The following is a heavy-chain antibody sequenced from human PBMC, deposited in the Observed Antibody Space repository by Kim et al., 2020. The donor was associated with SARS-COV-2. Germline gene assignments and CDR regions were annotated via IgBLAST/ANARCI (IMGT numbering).Heavy chain of an antibody. J-gene: IGHJ5*02. Sequence: GGSLRLSCAASGFTFSTYPMLWVRQAPGKGLEWVAVISDDGSAKYYADSVKGRFTISRDNSKNTLYLQMNTLRADDSTVYYCVRASLVGPTYWFDTWGQGTLVTVSS. D-gene: IGHD1-26*01. CDR2: ISDDGSAK. V-gene: IGHV3-30*04. CDR3: VRASLVGPTYWFDT. CDR1: GFTFSTYP.